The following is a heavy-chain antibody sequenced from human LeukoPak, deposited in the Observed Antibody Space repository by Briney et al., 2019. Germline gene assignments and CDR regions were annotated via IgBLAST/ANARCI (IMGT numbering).Heavy chain of an antibody. CDR1: GYTFTNND. Sequence: GASVKVSCKASGYTFTNNDINWVRQAPGQGLEWMAWIDPKNGNRGYAQNFQGRVTMTTDISINTAYLELSSLRPEDTAVYYCARSHTQKEFCTGGRCYPTVWWFDPWGQGTLVTVSS. CDR2: IDPKNGNR. CDR3: ARSHTQKEFCTGGRCYPTVWWFDP. J-gene: IGHJ5*02. D-gene: IGHD2-15*01. V-gene: IGHV1-8*01.